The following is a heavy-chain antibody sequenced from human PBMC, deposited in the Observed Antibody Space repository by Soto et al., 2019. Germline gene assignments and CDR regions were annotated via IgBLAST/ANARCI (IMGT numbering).Heavy chain of an antibody. Sequence: VQLVESGGGVVEPGRSLRLSCAASGFTFRTYGMYCVRQAPGKGLEWVAVIWYDASKEYYADSVKGRFTISRDQSENPLYLQTNSLRAEDAAVYYCARGRVDGGELDLWGQGTLVTVSS. D-gene: IGHD1-26*01. J-gene: IGHJ4*02. V-gene: IGHV3-33*01. CDR2: IWYDASKE. CDR3: ARGRVDGGELDL. CDR1: GFTFRTYG.